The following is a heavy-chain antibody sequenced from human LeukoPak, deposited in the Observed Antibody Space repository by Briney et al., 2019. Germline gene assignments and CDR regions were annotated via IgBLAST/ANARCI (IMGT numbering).Heavy chain of an antibody. D-gene: IGHD3-3*01. CDR3: AKPRYDFWSGYTLDP. CDR1: GCTFTGYY. V-gene: IGHV1-2*02. Sequence: ASVKVSCKASGCTFTGYYMHWVRQAPGQGLEWMGWINPNSGGTNYAQKFQGRVTMTRDTSISTAYMELSRLRSDDTAVYYCAKPRYDFWSGYTLDPWGQGTLVTVSS. CDR2: INPNSGGT. J-gene: IGHJ5*02.